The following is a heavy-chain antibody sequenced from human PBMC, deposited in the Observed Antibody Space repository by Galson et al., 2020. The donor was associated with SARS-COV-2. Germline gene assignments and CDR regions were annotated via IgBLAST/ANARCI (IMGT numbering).Heavy chain of an antibody. J-gene: IGHJ3*02. V-gene: IGHV2-5*02. CDR1: GFSLSTSGVG. D-gene: IGHD3-10*01. CDR2: IYWDDDK. Sequence: SGPTLVKPTQTLTLTCTFSGFSLSTSGVGVGWIRQPPGKALEWLALIYWDDDKRYSPSLKSRLTITKDTSKNQVVLTMTNMDPVDTATYYCAHRRWMWFGEARFDIWGQGTMVTVSS. CDR3: AHRRWMWFGEARFDI.